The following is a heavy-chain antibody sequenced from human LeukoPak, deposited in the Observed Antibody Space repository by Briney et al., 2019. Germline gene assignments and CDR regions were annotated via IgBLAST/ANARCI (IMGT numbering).Heavy chain of an antibody. J-gene: IGHJ5*02. CDR1: GFTFSSYA. CDR3: AKERVDDFWSGYYRYNWFDP. D-gene: IGHD3-3*01. V-gene: IGHV3-23*01. CDR2: ISGSGGST. Sequence: GGSLRLSCAASGFTFSSYAMSWVRQAPGKGLEWVSAISGSGGSTYYADSVKGRFTISRDNSKNTLYLQMNSLRAEDAAVYYCAKERVDDFWSGYYRYNWFDPWGQGTLVIVSS.